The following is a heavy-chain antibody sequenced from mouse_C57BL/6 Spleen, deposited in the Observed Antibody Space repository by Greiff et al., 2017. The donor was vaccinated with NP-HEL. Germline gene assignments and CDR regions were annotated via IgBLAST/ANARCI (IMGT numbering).Heavy chain of an antibody. V-gene: IGHV1-82*01. Sequence: QVQLQQSGPELVKPGASVKISCKASGYAFSSSWMNWVKQRPGKGLEWIGRIYPGDGDTNYNGKFKGKATLTADKSSSTAYMQLSSLTSEDSAVYFCARRLSTFFDYWGQGTTLTVSS. CDR1: GYAFSSSW. CDR2: IYPGDGDT. J-gene: IGHJ2*01. CDR3: ARRLSTFFDY. D-gene: IGHD1-1*01.